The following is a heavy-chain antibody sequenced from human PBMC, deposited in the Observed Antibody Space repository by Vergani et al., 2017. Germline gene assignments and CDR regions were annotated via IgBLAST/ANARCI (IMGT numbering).Heavy chain of an antibody. D-gene: IGHD3-3*01. Sequence: QVQLQESGPGLVKPSETLSLTCTVSGGSISSYYWSWIRQPPGKGLEWIGYIYYSGSTNYNPSLKSRVTISVDTSKNQCSLKLSSVTAADTAVYDWARTYYDFWRGYYPDEGGQGTLVTVSS. CDR2: IYYSGST. CDR1: GGSISSYY. V-gene: IGHV4-59*01. J-gene: IGHJ4*02. CDR3: ARTYYDFWRGYYPDE.